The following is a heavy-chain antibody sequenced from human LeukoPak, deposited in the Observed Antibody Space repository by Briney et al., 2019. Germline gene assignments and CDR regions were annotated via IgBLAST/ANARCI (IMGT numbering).Heavy chain of an antibody. J-gene: IGHJ4*02. V-gene: IGHV5-51*01. CDR1: GYSFTSYW. Sequence: GESLKISCKGSGYSFTSYWIGWVRQMPGKGLEWMGIIYPGDSDTRYSPSFQGQVTISADKSVSTAYLQWSSLKASDTAMYYCARGMGLEPAAIFFDYWGQGTLVTASS. CDR2: IYPGDSDT. D-gene: IGHD2-2*01. CDR3: ARGMGLEPAAIFFDY.